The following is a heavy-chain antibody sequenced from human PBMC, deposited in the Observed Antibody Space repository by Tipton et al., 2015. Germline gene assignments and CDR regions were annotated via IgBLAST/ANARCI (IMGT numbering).Heavy chain of an antibody. CDR2: ISHSGST. CDR1: AYSISTDYY. V-gene: IGHV4-38-2*01. J-gene: IGHJ4*02. CDR3: ACQDYDILTRDYQTVDY. D-gene: IGHD3-9*01. Sequence: TLSLTCAVSAYSISTDYYWGWIRQPPGKGLEWIGTISHSGSTYYNPSLKSRVTISADTSKNQFFLKLSSVTAADTAVYYCACQDYDILTRDYQTVDYWGQGTLVTVSS.